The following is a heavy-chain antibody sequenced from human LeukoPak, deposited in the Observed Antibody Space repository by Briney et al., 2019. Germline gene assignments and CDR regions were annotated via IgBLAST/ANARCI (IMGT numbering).Heavy chain of an antibody. J-gene: IGHJ3*02. D-gene: IGHD2-2*01. CDR1: GGSISSGGYY. CDR3: ARASRYQPYDAFDI. Sequence: KASETLSLTCTVSGGSISSGGYYWSWLRQPPGKGLEWIGYIYHSGSTYYNPSLKSRVTISVDTSKNQFSLKLSSVTAADTAVYYCARASRYQPYDAFDIWGQGTMVTVSS. V-gene: IGHV4-30-2*01. CDR2: IYHSGST.